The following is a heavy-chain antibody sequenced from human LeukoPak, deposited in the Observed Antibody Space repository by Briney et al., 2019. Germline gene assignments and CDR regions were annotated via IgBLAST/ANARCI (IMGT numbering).Heavy chain of an antibody. CDR3: ASNYLYSGSSGIYFDY. D-gene: IGHD1-26*01. V-gene: IGHV3-48*02. CDR1: GFTFSSYS. J-gene: IGHJ4*02. CDR2: ISSSSSTI. Sequence: GGSLRLSCAASGFTFSSYSMNGVRQAPGKGLEWVSYISSSSSTIYYADSVKGRFAISGDNAKNSLYLQMNSLRDEDTAVYYCASNYLYSGSSGIYFDYWGQGTLVTVSS.